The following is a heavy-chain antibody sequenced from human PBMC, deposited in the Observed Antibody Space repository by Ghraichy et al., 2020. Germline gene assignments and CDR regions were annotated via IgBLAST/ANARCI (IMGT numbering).Heavy chain of an antibody. J-gene: IGHJ5*02. V-gene: IGHV3-48*01. D-gene: IGHD6-13*01. CDR3: ARDSSRWYLDP. CDR2: ISSTRSGI. Sequence: ETLSLTCAASGLTFSTFGVNWVRQAPGKGLEWVSYISSTRSGIYYADSVKGRFTITRDNAQNSLYLQMNSLRAEDTAVYYCARDSSRWYLDPWGQGTLVTVST. CDR1: GLTFSTFG.